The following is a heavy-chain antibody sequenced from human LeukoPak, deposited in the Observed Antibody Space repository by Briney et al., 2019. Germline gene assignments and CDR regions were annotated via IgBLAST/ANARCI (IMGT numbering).Heavy chain of an antibody. CDR1: GFTFSSYE. CDR2: ISSSGSTI. J-gene: IGHJ6*02. Sequence: GGSLRLSCAASGFTFSSYEMNWVRQAPGKGLEWVSYISSSGSTIYYADSVKGRFTISRDNAKDSLYLQMNSLRAEDTAVYYCARGAYFDWLPPYYCGMDVWGQGTTVTVSS. V-gene: IGHV3-48*03. D-gene: IGHD3-9*01. CDR3: ARGAYFDWLPPYYCGMDV.